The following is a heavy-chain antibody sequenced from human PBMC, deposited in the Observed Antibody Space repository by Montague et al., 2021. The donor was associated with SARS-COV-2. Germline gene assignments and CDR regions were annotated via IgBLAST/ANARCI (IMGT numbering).Heavy chain of an antibody. J-gene: IGHJ3*02. D-gene: IGHD3-22*01. Sequence: SLRLSCAASGFTFSSYEMNWVRQAPGKGLEWVSYISSSGGTTFYADSVRGRFTISRDNAKNSLYLQMNSLRAEDTAVYYCARESSITLLVVVITSAFDIWGQGTRVNVSS. V-gene: IGHV3-48*03. CDR1: GFTFSSYE. CDR3: ARESSITLLVVVITSAFDI. CDR2: ISSSGGTT.